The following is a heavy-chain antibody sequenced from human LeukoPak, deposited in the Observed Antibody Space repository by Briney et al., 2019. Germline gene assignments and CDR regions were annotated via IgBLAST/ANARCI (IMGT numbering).Heavy chain of an antibody. J-gene: IGHJ4*02. Sequence: SVKVSCKASGGTFSSYAISWVRQAPGQGLEWMGGIIPIFGTANYAQKFQGRVTITADESTNTAYMELSSLRSEDTAVYYCARMGHYGDPARRDYWGQGTLVTVSS. CDR2: IIPIFGTA. V-gene: IGHV1-69*13. CDR3: ARMGHYGDPARRDY. CDR1: GGTFSSYA. D-gene: IGHD4-17*01.